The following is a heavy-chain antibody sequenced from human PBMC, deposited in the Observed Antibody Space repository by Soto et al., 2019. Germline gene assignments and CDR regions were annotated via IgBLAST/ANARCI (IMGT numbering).Heavy chain of an antibody. J-gene: IGHJ5*02. CDR3: DRGKGWFAT. CDR2: IYYSGST. CDR1: GGSISSGDYY. V-gene: IGHV4-30-4*01. Sequence: PSETLSLTCTVSGGSISSGDYYWSWIRQPPGKGREWIGYIYYSGSTYYNPSLKSRVTISVDTSKNQSSLKLSSVTAADTAVYYCDRGKGWFATWGQGTLVTVPS.